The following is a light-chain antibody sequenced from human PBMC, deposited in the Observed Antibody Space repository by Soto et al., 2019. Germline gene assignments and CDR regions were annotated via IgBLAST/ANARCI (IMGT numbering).Light chain of an antibody. CDR2: GAS. CDR3: QRYGTSLTWT. J-gene: IGKJ1*01. Sequence: EIVFTQSPGTLSLSPGERATLSCRASQSISSGYLAWYQQKPGQAPRLLIYGASSRATGIPDRFSGSWSETDFTLTISRLEPEDFAVYYCQRYGTSLTWTFGQGTKVDIK. CDR1: QSISSGY. V-gene: IGKV3-20*01.